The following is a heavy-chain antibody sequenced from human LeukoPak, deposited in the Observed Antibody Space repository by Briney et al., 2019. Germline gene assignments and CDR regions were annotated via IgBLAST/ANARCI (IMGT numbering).Heavy chain of an antibody. D-gene: IGHD3-3*01. Sequence: GASVKVSCKASGYTFTSYDIKWVRQATGQGLEWMGWMNPNSGNTGYAQKFQGRVTMTRNTSISTAYMELSSLRSEDTAVYYCARGGSYYDFWSGYYNFDYWGQGTLVTVSS. CDR3: ARGGSYYDFWSGYYNFDY. J-gene: IGHJ4*02. V-gene: IGHV1-8*01. CDR2: MNPNSGNT. CDR1: GYTFTSYD.